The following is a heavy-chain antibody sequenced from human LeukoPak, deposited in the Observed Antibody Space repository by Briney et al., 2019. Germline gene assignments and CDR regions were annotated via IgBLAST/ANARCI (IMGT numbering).Heavy chain of an antibody. CDR2: INHSGST. CDR3: ARGPKGIYYYYYYMDV. D-gene: IGHD6-13*01. Sequence: PSETLSLTCAVYGGSFSGYYWSWIRQPPGKGLEWIGEINHSGSTNYNPSLKSRVTISVDTSKNQFSLKLSSVTAADTAVYYCARGPKGIYYYYYYMDVWGKGTTVTVSS. V-gene: IGHV4-34*01. J-gene: IGHJ6*03. CDR1: GGSFSGYY.